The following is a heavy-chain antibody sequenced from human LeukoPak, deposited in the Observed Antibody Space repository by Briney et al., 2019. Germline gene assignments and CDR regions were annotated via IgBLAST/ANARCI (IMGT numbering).Heavy chain of an antibody. D-gene: IGHD2-2*01. Sequence: SETLSLTCTVSGGSISSYYWSWIRQPPGKGLEWIGYIYYSGSTNYNPSLKSRVTISVDTSKNQFSLKLSSVTAADTAVYYCARGSTSFYGMDVWGQGTTVTVSS. J-gene: IGHJ6*02. CDR1: GGSISSYY. CDR2: IYYSGST. CDR3: ARGSTSFYGMDV. V-gene: IGHV4-59*12.